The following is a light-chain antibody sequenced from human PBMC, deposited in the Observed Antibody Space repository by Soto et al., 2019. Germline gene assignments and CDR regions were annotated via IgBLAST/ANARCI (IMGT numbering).Light chain of an antibody. CDR1: QSVSSY. J-gene: IGKJ5*01. V-gene: IGKV3-11*01. Sequence: EIVLTHSPATLSLSPGERATLSCRASQSVSSYLAWYQQKPGQAPRLLIYDASNRATGIPARFSGSGSGTDFTLTISSLEPEDFALYYCQQRSNWPPNFGQGTRLEIK. CDR2: DAS. CDR3: QQRSNWPPN.